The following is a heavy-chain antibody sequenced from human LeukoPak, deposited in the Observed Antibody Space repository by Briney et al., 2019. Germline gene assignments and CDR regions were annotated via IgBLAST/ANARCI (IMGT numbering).Heavy chain of an antibody. Sequence: SETLSLTCTVSGGSISSYYWSWLRQPPGKGLEWIGYIYYSGSTNYNPSLKSRVTISVDTSKNQFSLKLSSVTAADTAVYYCARDSSGWYGEDYYYCGMYVWGQGTTVTVSS. CDR2: IYYSGST. J-gene: IGHJ6*02. V-gene: IGHV4-59*01. CDR1: GGSISSYY. CDR3: ARDSSGWYGEDYYYCGMYV. D-gene: IGHD6-19*01.